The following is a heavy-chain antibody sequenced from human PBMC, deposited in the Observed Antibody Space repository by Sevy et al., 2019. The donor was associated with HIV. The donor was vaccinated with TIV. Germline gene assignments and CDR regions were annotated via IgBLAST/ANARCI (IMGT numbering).Heavy chain of an antibody. CDR1: GFTFNIYS. CDR3: ARGRGDPRADCFDY. CDR2: ISGSSSYI. D-gene: IGHD2-21*02. J-gene: IGHJ4*02. V-gene: IGHV3-21*01. Sequence: GGSLRLSCAASGFTFNIYSMNWVRQAPGKGLEWVSSISGSSSYIFYADSLKGRFTISRDNAKNSLYLQMNSLRAEDTAVYYWARGRGDPRADCFDYWGQGTLVTVSS.